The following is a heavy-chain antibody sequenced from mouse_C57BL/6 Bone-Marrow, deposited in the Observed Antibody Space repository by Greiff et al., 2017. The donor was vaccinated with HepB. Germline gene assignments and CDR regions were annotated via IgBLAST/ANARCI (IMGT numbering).Heavy chain of an antibody. CDR3: ARDDGAMDY. CDR2: SRNKANDYTP. V-gene: IGHV7-1*01. Sequence: EVKVVDSGGGLVQSGRSLRLSCATSGFTFSDFYMEWVRQAPGKGLEWIAASRNKANDYTPEYSASVKGRFIVSRDTSQSILYLQMNALRAEDTAIYYCARDDGAMDYWGQGTSVTVSS. CDR1: GFTFSDFY. J-gene: IGHJ4*01.